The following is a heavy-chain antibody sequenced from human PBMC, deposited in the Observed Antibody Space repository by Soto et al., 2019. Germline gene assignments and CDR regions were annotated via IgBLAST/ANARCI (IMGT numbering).Heavy chain of an antibody. CDR2: IYATGTT. CDR3: ARAHDFWGGRQQPIDS. J-gene: IGHJ4*02. D-gene: IGHD3-3*01. CDR1: GASISGFY. Sequence: SETLSLTCTVSGASISGFYWSWIRKSAGKGLEWIGRIYATGTTYYNPSLKSRVMMSVDTSKKQFSLKLRSVTAADTAVYYCARAHDFWGGRQQPIDSWGQGTLVTVSS. V-gene: IGHV4-4*07.